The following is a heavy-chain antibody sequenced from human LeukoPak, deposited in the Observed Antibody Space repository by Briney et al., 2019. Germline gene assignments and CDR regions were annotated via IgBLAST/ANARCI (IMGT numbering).Heavy chain of an antibody. CDR3: AREREDTDMAFYLHY. CDR2: MSYDGSNK. CDR1: GFSFTTYS. D-gene: IGHD5-18*01. Sequence: GRSLRLSCAASGFSFTTYSMHWVRQAPGKGLEWVAVMSYDGSNKYYADPVKGRFTISRDNSRNTLYLQMNSLRAEDTAVYYCAREREDTDMAFYLHYWGQGTLVTVSS. V-gene: IGHV3-30*04. J-gene: IGHJ4*02.